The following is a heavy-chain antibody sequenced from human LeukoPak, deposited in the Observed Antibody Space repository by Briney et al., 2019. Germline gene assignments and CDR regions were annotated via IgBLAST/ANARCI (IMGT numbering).Heavy chain of an antibody. V-gene: IGHV3-66*01. CDR3: AGTGYDILTGPLDL. CDR1: GFTVSHSY. D-gene: IGHD3-9*01. Sequence: GGSLRLSCAASGFTVSHSYMSWVRQAPGKGLEWVSLIYAAGATYFADSVKDRFTMSRDSSRNTLYLQMNGLRMEDTAALYCAGTGYDILTGPLDLWGQGTLVTVSS. J-gene: IGHJ5*02. CDR2: IYAAGAT.